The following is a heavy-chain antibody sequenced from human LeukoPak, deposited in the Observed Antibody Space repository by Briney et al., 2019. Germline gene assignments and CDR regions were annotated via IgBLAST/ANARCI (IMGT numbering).Heavy chain of an antibody. Sequence: ASVKVSCKASGHMFTDYYMHWARQAPGQGLEWMGWMNVDSGGTKYAQKFQGRVTMTRDTSISTAFMDLTRLRSDDTAVYYCARDSKVTGTSFDSWGQGTLVTVSS. D-gene: IGHD6-19*01. J-gene: IGHJ4*02. CDR3: ARDSKVTGTSFDS. CDR1: GHMFTDYY. V-gene: IGHV1-2*02. CDR2: MNVDSGGT.